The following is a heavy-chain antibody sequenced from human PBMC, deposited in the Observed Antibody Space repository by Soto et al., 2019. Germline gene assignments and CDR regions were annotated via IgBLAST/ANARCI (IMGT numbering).Heavy chain of an antibody. Sequence: QVQLVQSGAEVKKPGASVKVSCKASGYTFTSYGISWVRQAPGQGLEWMGWISAYNGNTNYAQKLQGRVTMTTDTSKSTAYMELRSLRSDDTAVYYCARVREHDFWSGYAYGMDVWGQGTTVTVSS. CDR1: GYTFTSYG. CDR2: ISAYNGNT. V-gene: IGHV1-18*01. J-gene: IGHJ6*02. CDR3: ARVREHDFWSGYAYGMDV. D-gene: IGHD3-3*01.